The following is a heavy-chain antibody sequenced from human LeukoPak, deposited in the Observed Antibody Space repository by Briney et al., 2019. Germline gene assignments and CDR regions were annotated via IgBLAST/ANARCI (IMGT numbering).Heavy chain of an antibody. Sequence: AGGSLRLSCAASGFTFSSYVMTWVRQAPGKGLEWVSAISGSGDSTYYADSVKGRFTISRDNSKNTLYLQMDSLRVDDTAIYYCANGYTAQGHWGQGTLVTVSS. CDR1: GFTFSSYV. J-gene: IGHJ4*02. CDR2: ISGSGDST. D-gene: IGHD5-18*01. CDR3: ANGYTAQGH. V-gene: IGHV3-23*01.